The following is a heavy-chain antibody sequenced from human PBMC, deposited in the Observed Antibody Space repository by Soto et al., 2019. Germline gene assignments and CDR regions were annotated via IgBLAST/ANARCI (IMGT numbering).Heavy chain of an antibody. CDR1: GGTFSSYA. CDR3: ARGPPLSRPRGYSYGFNWFDP. Sequence: ASVKVSCKASGGTFSSYAISWVRQAPGQGLEWMGGIIPIFGTANYAQKFQGRVTITADESTSTAYMELSSLRSEDTAVYYCARGPPLSRPRGYSYGFNWFDPWGQGTLVTVSS. CDR2: IIPIFGTA. V-gene: IGHV1-69*13. J-gene: IGHJ5*02. D-gene: IGHD5-18*01.